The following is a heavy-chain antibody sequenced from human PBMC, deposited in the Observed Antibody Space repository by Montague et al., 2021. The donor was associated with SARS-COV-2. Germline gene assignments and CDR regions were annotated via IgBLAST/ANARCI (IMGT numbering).Heavy chain of an antibody. D-gene: IGHD6-19*01. CDR1: GFTFSSYW. Sequence: SLRLSCAASGFTFSSYWMHWVRQAPGKGLVWASRINSDGSSTSYADSVKGRFTISRDNAKNTLYLQMNSLRAEDTAVYYCALLGIAVAGTGNWFDPRGQGTLVTVSS. CDR3: ALLGIAVAGTGNWFDP. CDR2: INSDGSST. J-gene: IGHJ5*02. V-gene: IGHV3-74*01.